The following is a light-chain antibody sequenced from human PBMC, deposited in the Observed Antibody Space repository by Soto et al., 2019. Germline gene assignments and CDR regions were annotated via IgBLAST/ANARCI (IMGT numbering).Light chain of an antibody. Sequence: EIVMTQSPATLSVSPGERATLSCRASQSVGSNLAWYQQKPGQAPRLLIYGASTRATGIPARFSGSGSGTEFTLTISRLQVEDFAIYFCQQYNNWPPDRTFGQGTKVEIK. J-gene: IGKJ1*01. V-gene: IGKV3-15*01. CDR1: QSVGSN. CDR2: GAS. CDR3: QQYNNWPPDRT.